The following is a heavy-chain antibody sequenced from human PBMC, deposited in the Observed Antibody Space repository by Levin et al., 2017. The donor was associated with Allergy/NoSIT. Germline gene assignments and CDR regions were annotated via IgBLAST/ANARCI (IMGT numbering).Heavy chain of an antibody. CDR3: TTRELLLWCGEGWCVAQNDY. J-gene: IGHJ4*02. D-gene: IGHD2-21*01. Sequence: GGSLRLSCAASGFTFSNAWMSWVRQAPGKGLEWVGRIKSKTDGGTTDYAAPVKGRFTISRDDSKNTLYLQMNSLKTEDTAVYYCTTRELLLWCGEGWCVAQNDYWGQGTLVTVSS. V-gene: IGHV3-15*01. CDR1: GFTFSNAW. CDR2: IKSKTDGGTT.